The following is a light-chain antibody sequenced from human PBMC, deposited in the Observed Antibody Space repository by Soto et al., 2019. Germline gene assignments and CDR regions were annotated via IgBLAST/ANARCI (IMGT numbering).Light chain of an antibody. J-gene: IGKJ2*01. Sequence: DIQMTQSPSTLSASVEDRVTITCRASQSISSWLAWYQQKPGKAPKLLIYKASSLESGVPSTFSGSGSGTEFTLTISSLQPDDFATYYCQQYNSYSSFGQGTKLEIK. CDR1: QSISSW. CDR3: QQYNSYSS. CDR2: KAS. V-gene: IGKV1-5*03.